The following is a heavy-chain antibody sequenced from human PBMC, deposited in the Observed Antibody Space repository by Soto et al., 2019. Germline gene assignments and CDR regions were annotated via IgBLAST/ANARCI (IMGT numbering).Heavy chain of an antibody. J-gene: IGHJ4*01. CDR1: GYSFSSGGFY. D-gene: IGHD1-1*01. CDR3: GRLDAYNSLDH. Sequence: QVQLQESGSGLVKPSHTLSLTCTGSGYSFSSGGFYWSWIRQPPGKGLEWIWYIFHNGGAYYNSSLKSRVTTAVDRTKNHFSLTANSVTAADAAVYYSGRLDAYNSLDHWGRGTLVTVSS. V-gene: IGHV4-30-2*01. CDR2: IFHNGGA.